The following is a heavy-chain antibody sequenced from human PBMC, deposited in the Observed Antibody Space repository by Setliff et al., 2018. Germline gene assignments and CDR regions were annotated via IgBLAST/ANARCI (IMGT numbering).Heavy chain of an antibody. CDR3: ARFACNGGSCYLSASDY. D-gene: IGHD2-15*01. Sequence: GSLRLSCAASGFSFSSYAIHWVRQAPGKGLEWLTVISSDAMIKLYADSVKGRFTVSRDNSNNTVYLHLSSPRPEDTAVYYCARFACNGGSCYLSASDYWGQGTRVTVSS. CDR1: GFSFSSYA. CDR2: ISSDAMIK. J-gene: IGHJ4*02. V-gene: IGHV3-30*03.